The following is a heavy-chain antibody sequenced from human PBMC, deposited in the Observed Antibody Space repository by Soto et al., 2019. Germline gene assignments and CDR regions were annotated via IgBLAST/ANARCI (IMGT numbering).Heavy chain of an antibody. J-gene: IGHJ4*02. CDR2: ISAYNDNT. Sequence: ASVKVSCKASGYTFTTYGISWVRQAPVQGLEWMGWISAYNDNTNYAQKFQDRVTMTTDTFTSTAYMEPRSLRSDDTAVYYCARHQVYGGRVVTTSDYWGQGTLVTVSA. CDR1: GYTFTTYG. V-gene: IGHV1-18*04. CDR3: ARHQVYGGRVVTTSDY. D-gene: IGHD2-21*02.